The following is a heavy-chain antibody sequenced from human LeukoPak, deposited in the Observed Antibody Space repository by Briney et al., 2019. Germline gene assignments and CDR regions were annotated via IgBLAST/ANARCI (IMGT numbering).Heavy chain of an antibody. CDR2: ISYDGSNK. CDR1: GFTFSSYA. Sequence: GGSLRLSCAASGFTFSSYAMHWVRQAPGKGLEWVAVISYDGSNKYYADSVKGRFTISRDNSKNTLYLQMNNLRAEDTAVYYCARDKYCSSTSCYNWFDPWGQGTLVTVSS. CDR3: ARDKYCSSTSCYNWFDP. D-gene: IGHD2-2*01. V-gene: IGHV3-30*04. J-gene: IGHJ5*02.